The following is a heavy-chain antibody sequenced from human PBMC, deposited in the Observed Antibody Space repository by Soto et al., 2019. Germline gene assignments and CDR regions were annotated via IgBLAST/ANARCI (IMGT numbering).Heavy chain of an antibody. J-gene: IGHJ6*02. D-gene: IGHD3-3*01. CDR3: ARDRQVLRFLEWSPPGGMDV. CDR1: GGTFSSYA. Sequence: GASVKVSCKASGGTFSSYAISWVRQAPGQGLEWMGWINPNSGGTNYAQKFQGRVTMTRDTSISTAYMELSRLRSDDTAVYYCARDRQVLRFLEWSPPGGMDVWGQGTTVTVSS. V-gene: IGHV1-2*02. CDR2: INPNSGGT.